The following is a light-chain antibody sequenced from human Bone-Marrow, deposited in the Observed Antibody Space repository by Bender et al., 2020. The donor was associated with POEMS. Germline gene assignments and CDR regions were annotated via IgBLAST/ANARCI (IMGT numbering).Light chain of an antibody. Sequence: QAVVTQEPSLTVSPGGTVTLTCGSSTGAVTSGHYPYWFQQKPGQAPRTLIHDTTKKQSWTPARFSGSLLGGKAVLTLSGAQPEDEAEYYCLLSYSDLWLWVFGGGTKLTVL. CDR1: TGAVTSGHY. J-gene: IGLJ3*02. CDR3: LLSYSDLWLWV. CDR2: DTT. V-gene: IGLV7-46*01.